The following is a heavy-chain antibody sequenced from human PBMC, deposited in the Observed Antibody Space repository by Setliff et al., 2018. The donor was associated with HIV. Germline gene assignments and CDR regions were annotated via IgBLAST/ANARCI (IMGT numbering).Heavy chain of an antibody. J-gene: IGHJ4*02. CDR1: GGSISSHY. D-gene: IGHD6-19*01. CDR2: IYTSGST. Sequence: SETLSLTCTVSGGSISSHYWSWIRQPPGKGLEWIGHIYTSGSTNYNPSLRSRVTISLDKSINQFSLKVNSVTAAATAVYYCAVSSGWYRHDYWGQGTLVTVSS. CDR3: AVSSGWYRHDY. V-gene: IGHV4-4*08.